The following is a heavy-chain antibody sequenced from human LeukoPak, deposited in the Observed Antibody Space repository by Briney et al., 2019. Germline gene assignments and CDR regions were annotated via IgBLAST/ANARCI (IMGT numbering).Heavy chain of an antibody. CDR3: ARDGSSWYYFDY. CDR1: GFTVSSNY. Sequence: GGSLRLSCAASGFTVSSNYMSWVRQAPGKGLEWVSVIYSGGSTYYADSVKGRFTISRDNSKNTLYLQMNSLRAEDTAVYYCARDGSSWYYFDYWGQGTLVTVSS. CDR2: IYSGGST. V-gene: IGHV3-66*01. J-gene: IGHJ4*02. D-gene: IGHD6-13*01.